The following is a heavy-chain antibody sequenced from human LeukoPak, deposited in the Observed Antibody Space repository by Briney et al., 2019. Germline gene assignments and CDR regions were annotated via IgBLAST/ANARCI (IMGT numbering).Heavy chain of an antibody. V-gene: IGHV3-23*01. Sequence: GGSLRLSCAASGFTLSSYAISWVRQAPGKGLEWVSAISGSGGSTYYADSVKGRFTISRDNSKNTLYLQMNSLRAEDTAVYYCATGGTYYDILTGYSLDYWGQGTLVTVSS. CDR1: GFTLSSYA. D-gene: IGHD3-9*01. J-gene: IGHJ4*02. CDR2: ISGSGGST. CDR3: ATGGTYYDILTGYSLDY.